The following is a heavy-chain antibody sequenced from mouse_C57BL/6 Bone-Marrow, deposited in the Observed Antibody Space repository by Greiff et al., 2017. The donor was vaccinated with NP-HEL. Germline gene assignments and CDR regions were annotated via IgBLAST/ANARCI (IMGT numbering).Heavy chain of an antibody. CDR1: GFNIKDYY. CDR3: TTPVVATDWYFDV. Sequence: VQLQQSGAELVRPGASVKLSCTASGFNIKDYYMHWVKQRPEQGLEWIGRIDPEDGDTEYAPKFQGKATMTADTSSNTAYLQLSSLTSEDTAVYYRTTPVVATDWYFDVWGTGTTVSVSS. J-gene: IGHJ1*03. D-gene: IGHD1-1*01. V-gene: IGHV14-1*01. CDR2: IDPEDGDT.